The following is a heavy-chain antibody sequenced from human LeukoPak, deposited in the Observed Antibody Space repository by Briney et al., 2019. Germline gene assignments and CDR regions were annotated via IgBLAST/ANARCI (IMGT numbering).Heavy chain of an antibody. CDR2: IYYTGST. D-gene: IGHD1-26*01. CDR1: GGSISSYY. CDR3: ARLVIVGGGVDY. V-gene: IGHV4-59*08. Sequence: PSETLSLTCTVSGGSISSYYWSWIRQTPGKGLEWIGYIYYTGSTNYNPSLKSRVTISVDTSKNQFSLKLSSVTAADTAVYYCARLVIVGGGVDYWGQGTLVTVSS. J-gene: IGHJ4*02.